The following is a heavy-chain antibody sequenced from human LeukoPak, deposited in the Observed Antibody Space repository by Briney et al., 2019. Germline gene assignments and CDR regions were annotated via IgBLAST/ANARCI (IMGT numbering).Heavy chain of an antibody. V-gene: IGHV3-21*01. Sequence: RGSLRLSCAASGFTFSSDSMNRVREAPGKGLEWVSSIGSSSSYIYYAESVKGRVTISRDNAKNSLYLQMSSPRAEDTAVYYCARGGGYYGSGSYPTDYWGQGTLVTVSS. D-gene: IGHD3-10*01. CDR2: IGSSSSYI. CDR3: ARGGGYYGSGSYPTDY. J-gene: IGHJ4*02. CDR1: GFTFSSDS.